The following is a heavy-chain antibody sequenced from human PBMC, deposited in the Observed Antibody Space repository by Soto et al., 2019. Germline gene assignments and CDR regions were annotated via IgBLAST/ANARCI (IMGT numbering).Heavy chain of an antibody. V-gene: IGHV1-18*01. J-gene: IGHJ4*02. CDR3: ARDSPIAYCGGDCYSEPFDY. CDR2: ISAYNGNT. CDR1: GYTFTSYG. D-gene: IGHD2-21*02. Sequence: GASVKVSCKASGYTFTSYGISCVRQAPGQGLEWMGWISAYNGNTNYAQKLQGRVTMTTDTSTSTAYMELRSLRSDDTAVYYCARDSPIAYCGGDCYSEPFDYWGQGTLVTVSS.